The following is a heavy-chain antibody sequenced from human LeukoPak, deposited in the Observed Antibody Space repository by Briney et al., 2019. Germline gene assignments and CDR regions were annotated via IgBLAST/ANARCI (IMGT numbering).Heavy chain of an antibody. CDR3: ATWALVVPAAMRGYYYYGMDV. CDR2: FDPEDGET. J-gene: IGHJ6*02. D-gene: IGHD2-2*01. CDR1: GYTLTELS. Sequence: ASVKVSCKVSGYTLTELSMHWVQQAPGKGLEWMGGFDPEDGETIYAQKFQGRVTMTEDTSTDTAYMELSSLRSEDTAVYYCATWALVVPAAMRGYYYYGMDVWGQGTTVTASS. V-gene: IGHV1-24*01.